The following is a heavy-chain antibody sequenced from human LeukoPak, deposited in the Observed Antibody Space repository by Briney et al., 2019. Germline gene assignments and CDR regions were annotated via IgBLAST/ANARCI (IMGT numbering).Heavy chain of an antibody. Sequence: SVKVSCKASGGTFSSYAISWVRQAPGQGLEWMGRIIPIFGTANYAQKFQGRATITTDESTSTAYMELSSLRSEDTAVYYCARDFANYYDSSRLDYWGQGTLVTVSS. CDR3: ARDFANYYDSSRLDY. J-gene: IGHJ4*02. CDR2: IIPIFGTA. D-gene: IGHD3-22*01. CDR1: GGTFSSYA. V-gene: IGHV1-69*05.